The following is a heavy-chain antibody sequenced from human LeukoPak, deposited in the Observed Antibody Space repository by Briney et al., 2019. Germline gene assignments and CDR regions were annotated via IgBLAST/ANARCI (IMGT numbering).Heavy chain of an antibody. CDR2: INTDGTYT. J-gene: IGHJ4*02. D-gene: IGHD5-18*01. V-gene: IGHV3-74*01. CDR3: TRGGSYGDF. CDR1: EVTFSYYW. Sequence: GGSLRLSCAASEVTFSYYWMYWVRQAPGKGLVWVSRINTDGTYTTYADSVKGRFTISRDNTKNTLYLQMSSLIAADTAVYYCTRGGSYGDFWGQGTLVTVSS.